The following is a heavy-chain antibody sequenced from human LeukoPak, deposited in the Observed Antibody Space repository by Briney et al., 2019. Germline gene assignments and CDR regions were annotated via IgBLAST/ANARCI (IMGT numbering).Heavy chain of an antibody. Sequence: SETLSLTCTISGGSLSSYYWSWIRQPPGKGLEWIGYIYYRGRTKYNPSLQSRVTISVDTSRNQFSLRLSSVTAADTAVYYCARQSDDLGYFQHWGQGTLVTVSS. J-gene: IGHJ1*01. CDR1: GGSLSSYY. CDR3: ARQSDDLGYFQH. D-gene: IGHD3-16*01. V-gene: IGHV4-59*08. CDR2: IYYRGRT.